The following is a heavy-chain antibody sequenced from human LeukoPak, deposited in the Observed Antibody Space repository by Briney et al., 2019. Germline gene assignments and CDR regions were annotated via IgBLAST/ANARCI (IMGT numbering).Heavy chain of an antibody. D-gene: IGHD3-3*01. J-gene: IGHJ3*02. V-gene: IGHV3-23*01. Sequence: GGSLRLSCAASGFTFSSYAMSWVRQAPGKGLEWVSAISGSGGSTYYADSVKCRFTISRDNSKNTLYLQMNSLRAEDTAVYYCAKGEIKFRFLEWYPSGAFDIWAKGQWSPSLQ. CDR3: AKGEIKFRFLEWYPSGAFDI. CDR2: ISGSGGST. CDR1: GFTFSSYA.